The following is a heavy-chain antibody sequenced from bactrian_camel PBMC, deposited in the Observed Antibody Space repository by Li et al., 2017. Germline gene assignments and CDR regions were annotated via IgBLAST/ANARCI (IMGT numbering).Heavy chain of an antibody. CDR3: ATVGLAY. Sequence: VQLVESGGGLVQAGGSLRLSCEASGFTFDMFDMSWVRQVPGKGLEWVSAINSDASSTYYRDSVKGRFTVSRDNAKNTLYLQVNNLKTEDTAVYYSATVGLAYWGQETQVTVS. J-gene: IGHJ4*01. V-gene: IGHV3S40*01. CDR1: GFTFDMFD. CDR2: INSDASST. D-gene: IGHD1*01.